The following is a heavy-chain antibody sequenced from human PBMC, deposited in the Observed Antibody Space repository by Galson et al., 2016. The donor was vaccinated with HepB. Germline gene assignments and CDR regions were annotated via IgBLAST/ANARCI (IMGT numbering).Heavy chain of an antibody. V-gene: IGHV3-30-3*01. CDR1: GFTFSSYA. CDR2: ISFDGSNN. D-gene: IGHD4-23*01. CDR3: VRDHSVVPTTAYNWFDP. Sequence: SLRLSCAASGFTFSSYAMHWVRQAPGKGLEWVAVISFDGSNNFYADSVKGRFTISRDNSKNTLYLQMNSLRAEDTAVYFCVRDHSVVPTTAYNWFDPWGRGTLVTVSS. J-gene: IGHJ5*02.